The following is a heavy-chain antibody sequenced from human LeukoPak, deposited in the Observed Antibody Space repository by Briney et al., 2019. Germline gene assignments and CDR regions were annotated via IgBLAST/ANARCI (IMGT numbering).Heavy chain of an antibody. V-gene: IGHV3-21*01. J-gene: IGHJ4*02. CDR1: GFTFSSYS. Sequence: KSGGSLRLSCAASGFTFSSYSMNWVRQAPGKGLEWVSCISGSSSHIYYADSVKGRFTISRDNAKHSLYLQMSSLRAEDTAVYYCARDYYYDSSGVYTGWGQGTLVTVSS. CDR3: ARDYYYDSSGVYTG. D-gene: IGHD3-22*01. CDR2: ISGSSSHI.